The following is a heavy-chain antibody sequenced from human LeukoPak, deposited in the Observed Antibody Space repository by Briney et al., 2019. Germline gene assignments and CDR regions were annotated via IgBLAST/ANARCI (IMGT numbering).Heavy chain of an antibody. J-gene: IGHJ3*02. CDR1: GFTFSSHG. D-gene: IGHD6-25*01. V-gene: IGHV3-23*01. CDR3: ARRSAAKDAFDI. CDR2: ISPSGGIT. Sequence: GGSLRLSCAASGFTFSSHGMNWVRQAPGKGLEWVSGISPSGGITYYTDSVKGRFTISRDNAKNTLYLQMNSLRAEDTAVYYCARRSAAKDAFDIWGQGTMVTVSS.